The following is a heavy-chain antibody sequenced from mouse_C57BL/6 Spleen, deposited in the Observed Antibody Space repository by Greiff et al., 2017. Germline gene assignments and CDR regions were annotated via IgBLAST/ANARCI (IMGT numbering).Heavy chain of an antibody. D-gene: IGHD1-1*01. CDR3: AREEITTVVAPWVDY. V-gene: IGHV1-80*01. J-gene: IGHJ4*01. Sequence: QVQLQQSGAELVKPGASVKISCKASGYAFSSYWMNWVKQRPGKGLEWIGQIYPGDGDTNYNGKFKGKATLTADKSSSTAYMQLSSLTSQDSAVYFCAREEITTVVAPWVDYWGQGTSVTFSS. CDR2: IYPGDGDT. CDR1: GYAFSSYW.